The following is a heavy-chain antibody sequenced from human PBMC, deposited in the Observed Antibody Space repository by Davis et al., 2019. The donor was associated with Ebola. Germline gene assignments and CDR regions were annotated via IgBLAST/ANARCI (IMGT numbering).Heavy chain of an antibody. CDR1: GFTFRTYG. CDR3: AKSGLSFGVVKYHYGMDV. D-gene: IGHD3-3*01. CDR2: IRYDGSNK. J-gene: IGHJ6*04. V-gene: IGHV3-30*02. Sequence: PGGSLRLSCAASGFTFRTYGMHWVRQAPGKGLEWVAFIRYDGSNKFYADSVKGRFTISRDNFKNTLYLQINSLRAEDTAVYYCAKSGLSFGVVKYHYGMDVWGKGTTVTVSS.